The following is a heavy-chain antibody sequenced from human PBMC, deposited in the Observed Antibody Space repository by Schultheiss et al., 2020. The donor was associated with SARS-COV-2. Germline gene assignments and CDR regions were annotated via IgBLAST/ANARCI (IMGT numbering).Heavy chain of an antibody. CDR2: ISAYNGNT. V-gene: IGHV1-18*04. D-gene: IGHD6-13*01. CDR1: GYTFTSYG. CDR3: AKDPLLPGIAAAGTKGKPILFDY. Sequence: ASVKVSCKASGYTFTSYGISWVRQAPGQGLEWMGWISAYNGNTNYAQKLQGRVTMTTDTSTSTAYMELSRLRSDDTAVYYCAKDPLLPGIAAAGTKGKPILFDYWGQGTLVTVSS. J-gene: IGHJ4*02.